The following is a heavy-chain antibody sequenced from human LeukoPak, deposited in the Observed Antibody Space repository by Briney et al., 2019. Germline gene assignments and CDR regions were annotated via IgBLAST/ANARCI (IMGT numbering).Heavy chain of an antibody. J-gene: IGHJ3*02. CDR1: GDSINSYY. CDR2: IYYSGRA. V-gene: IGHV4-59*01. CDR3: ARGRWLPNAFDI. D-gene: IGHD5-24*01. Sequence: SETLSLTCTVSGDSINSYYWNWIRQPPGKGLEWIGYIYYSGRADYNPSLKSRVTISVDTSKHQFSMKLKSVTAADTAVYFCARGRWLPNAFDIWGQGTMVTVFS.